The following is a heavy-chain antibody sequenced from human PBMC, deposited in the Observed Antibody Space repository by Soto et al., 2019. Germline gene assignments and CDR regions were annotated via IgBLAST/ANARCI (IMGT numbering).Heavy chain of an antibody. CDR3: ARRTNWNLGHYYDGMDV. V-gene: IGHV4-39*01. J-gene: IGHJ6*02. CDR1: GGSISSSSYY. D-gene: IGHD1-1*01. CDR2: ISYSGST. Sequence: PSETLSLTCTVSGGSISSSSYYWGWIRQPPGKGLEWIGSISYSGSTYYNPSLKSRVTISVDTSKNQFSLKLSSVTAADTAVYYCARRTNWNLGHYYDGMDVWGQGTTVTVSS.